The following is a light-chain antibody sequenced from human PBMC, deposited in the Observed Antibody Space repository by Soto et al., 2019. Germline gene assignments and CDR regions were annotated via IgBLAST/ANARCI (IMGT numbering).Light chain of an antibody. CDR1: QSIVTY. CDR3: QQYRS. J-gene: IGKJ1*01. Sequence: DIQMTQSPSSLSASVGDRVTITCRASQSIVTYLNWYLQNPGKAPKLLIYAASNLQSGVPSRFSGSGSGTDFTLTISSLQPDDVATYYCQQYRSFGQGTKADIK. CDR2: AAS. V-gene: IGKV1-39*01.